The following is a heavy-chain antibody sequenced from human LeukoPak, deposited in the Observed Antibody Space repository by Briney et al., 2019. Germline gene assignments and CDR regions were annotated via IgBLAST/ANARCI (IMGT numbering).Heavy chain of an antibody. CDR1: GFSVSSNY. V-gene: IGHV3-66*02. CDR3: VGSLWGYQFDY. D-gene: IGHD3-16*01. CDR2: IYNTGAT. Sequence: GGSLRLSCTDSGFSVSSNYMSWVRDAPEKGLEWVSVIYNTGATYYADSVKGRFTISRDNSKNTVDLQMNSLRPEDTAVYYCVGSLWGYQFDYWGQGALVTVSS. J-gene: IGHJ4*02.